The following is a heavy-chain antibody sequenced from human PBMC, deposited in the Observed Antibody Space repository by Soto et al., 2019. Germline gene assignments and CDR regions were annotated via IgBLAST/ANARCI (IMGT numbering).Heavy chain of an antibody. J-gene: IGHJ6*02. CDR3: AKDSIYDDSSGYEPPYYYYGMDV. D-gene: IGHD3-22*01. CDR2: ISGSGGST. Sequence: PGGSLRLSCAASGFTFSSYAMSWVRQAPGKGLEWVSAISGSGGSTYYADSVKGRFTISRDNSKNTLYLQMNSLRAEDTAVYYCAKDSIYDDSSGYEPPYYYYGMDVWGQGTTVTVSS. V-gene: IGHV3-23*01. CDR1: GFTFSSYA.